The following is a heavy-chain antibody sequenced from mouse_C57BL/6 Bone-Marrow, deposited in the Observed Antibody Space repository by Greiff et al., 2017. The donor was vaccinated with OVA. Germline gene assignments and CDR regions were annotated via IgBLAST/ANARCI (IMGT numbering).Heavy chain of an antibody. J-gene: IGHJ3*01. D-gene: IGHD1-1*01. V-gene: IGHV1-69*01. CDR1: GYTFTSYW. Sequence: QVQLQQPGAELVMPGASVKLSCKASGYTFTSYWMHWVKQRPGQGLEWIGEIDPSDSYTNYNQKFKGKSTLTVDKSSSTAYMQLSSLTSEDSAVCYCATLYGSSYGFAYWGQGTLVTVSA. CDR3: ATLYGSSYGFAY. CDR2: IDPSDSYT.